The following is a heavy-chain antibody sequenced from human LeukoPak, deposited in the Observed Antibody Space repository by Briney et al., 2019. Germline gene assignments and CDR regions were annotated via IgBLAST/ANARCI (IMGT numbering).Heavy chain of an antibody. J-gene: IGHJ6*02. V-gene: IGHV3-21*01. CDR2: ISTSSDSK. Sequence: PGGSLRLSCAASGFSFSHYNMNWVRQAPGKGLEWVSSISTSSDSKYYADSVKGRFTISRDNAKRSVYLQMDSLRAEDTAVYYCARYCDGDRCYDYYYYGMDVWGQGTTVSVSS. CDR3: ARYCDGDRCYDYYYYGMDV. CDR1: GFSFSHYN. D-gene: IGHD2-21*01.